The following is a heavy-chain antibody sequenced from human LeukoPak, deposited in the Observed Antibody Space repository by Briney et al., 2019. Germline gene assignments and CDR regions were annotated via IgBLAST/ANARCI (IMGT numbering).Heavy chain of an antibody. V-gene: IGHV3-11*04. D-gene: IGHD6-13*01. Sequence: GGSLRLSCAASGFTFSDYYMSWIRQAPGKGLEWVSYISSSGSTKYYADSVKGRFTISRDNSKNTLYLQMNSLRAEDTAVYYCAKDLRSSSWYNYYYMDVWGKGTTVTTSS. CDR1: GFTFSDYY. CDR3: AKDLRSSSWYNYYYMDV. CDR2: ISSSGSTK. J-gene: IGHJ6*03.